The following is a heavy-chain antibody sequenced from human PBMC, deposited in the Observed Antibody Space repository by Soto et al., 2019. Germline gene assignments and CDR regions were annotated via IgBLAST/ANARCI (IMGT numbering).Heavy chain of an antibody. CDR1: GYTFTSYA. D-gene: IGHD3-16*01. Sequence: ASVKVSCKASGYTFTSYAMHWVRQAPGQRFEWMGWINAGNGNTKYSQKFQRRATITRETPASTAYIELSSLRSEDTAVYYCERDRSEWGYYGMDAWGQGTTVTV. J-gene: IGHJ6*02. V-gene: IGHV1-3*01. CDR2: INAGNGNT. CDR3: ERDRSEWGYYGMDA.